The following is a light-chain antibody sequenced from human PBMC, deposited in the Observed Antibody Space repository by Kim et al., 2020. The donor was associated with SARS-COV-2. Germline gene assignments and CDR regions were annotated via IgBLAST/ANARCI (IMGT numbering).Light chain of an antibody. CDR1: QSISRF. CDR2: GAS. V-gene: IGKV1-39*01. J-gene: IGKJ1*01. Sequence: ASIGERVTITCRASQSISRFFNWYQQKPGEAPKLLIYGASSLQRGVPSRFSGSGSGTDFTLTISSLQPEDSATYYCQQSFSTPPTFGQGTKVDIK. CDR3: QQSFSTPPT.